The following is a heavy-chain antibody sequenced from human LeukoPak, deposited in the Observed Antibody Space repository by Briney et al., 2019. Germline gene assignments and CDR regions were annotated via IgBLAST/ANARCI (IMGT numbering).Heavy chain of an antibody. CDR1: GFTFSRYA. CDR3: AKDFRPGWLQGYFDY. CDR2: ISGSGGST. D-gene: IGHD5-12*01. Sequence: GGSLRLSCAASGFTFSRYAMSWVRQAPGKGLEWVSAISGSGGSTYYADSVKGRFTISRDNSKNTLYLQMNSLRAEDTAVYYCAKDFRPGWLQGYFDYWGQGTLVTVSS. V-gene: IGHV3-23*01. J-gene: IGHJ4*02.